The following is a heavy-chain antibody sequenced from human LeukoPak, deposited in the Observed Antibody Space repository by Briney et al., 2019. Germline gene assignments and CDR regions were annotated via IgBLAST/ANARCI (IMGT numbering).Heavy chain of an antibody. Sequence: GSLRLSCAASGFTFSSYGIHWVRQAPGKGLEWVAFIRYDGSNKYYADSVKGRFTISRDNSKNTLYVQINSLRAEDTALYYCAKRDGYNSNPLKDWGQGTLVTVSS. CDR1: GFTFSSYG. D-gene: IGHD5-24*01. CDR3: AKRDGYNSNPLKD. CDR2: IRYDGSNK. V-gene: IGHV3-30*02. J-gene: IGHJ4*02.